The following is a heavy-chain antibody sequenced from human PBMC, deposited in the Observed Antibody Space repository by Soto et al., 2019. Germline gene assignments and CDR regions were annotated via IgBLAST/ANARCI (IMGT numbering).Heavy chain of an antibody. CDR1: GYTFTSYD. Sequence: ASVKVSCKASGYTFTSYDINWVRQATGQGLEWMGWMNTNSGNTGYAQKFQGRVTMTRNTSISTAYMELSSLRSEDTAVYYCARGWYYDFWSGYYTSLGGFYGMEVWGKGTTVAVSS. V-gene: IGHV1-8*01. J-gene: IGHJ6*04. CDR2: MNTNSGNT. D-gene: IGHD3-3*01. CDR3: ARGWYYDFWSGYYTSLGGFYGMEV.